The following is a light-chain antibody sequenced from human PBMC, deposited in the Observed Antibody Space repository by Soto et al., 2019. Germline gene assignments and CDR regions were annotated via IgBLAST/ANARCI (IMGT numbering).Light chain of an antibody. V-gene: IGKV1-5*03. CDR3: QQYNSYPRT. CDR2: KAY. CDR1: QSISSW. J-gene: IGKJ1*01. Sequence: DIQMTQSPSTLSASVGDRVTITCRASQSISSWLAWYQQKPGKAPKLLIYKAYSLESGVPSRFSGSGSGTEFTLTISSLQPDDFATYYCQQYNSYPRTVGQGTKVDIK.